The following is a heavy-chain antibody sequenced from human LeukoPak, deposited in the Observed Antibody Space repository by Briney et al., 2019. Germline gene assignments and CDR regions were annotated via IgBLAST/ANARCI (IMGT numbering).Heavy chain of an antibody. CDR1: GGSFSGYY. Sequence: SETLSLTCAVYGGSFSGYYWSWIRQPPGKGLEWIGEINHSGSTNYNPSLKSRVTISVDTSKNQFSLKLSSVTAADTAVYYCARGLAGGGWSSWGQGTMVTVSS. V-gene: IGHV4-34*01. CDR2: INHSGST. D-gene: IGHD6-19*01. CDR3: ARGLAGGGWSS. J-gene: IGHJ3*01.